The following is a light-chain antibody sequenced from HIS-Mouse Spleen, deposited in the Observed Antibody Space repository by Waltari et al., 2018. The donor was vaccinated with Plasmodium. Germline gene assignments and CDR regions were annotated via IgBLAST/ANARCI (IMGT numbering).Light chain of an antibody. J-gene: IGLJ1*01. CDR1: SSDVGGYNY. CDR3: SSYTSSSTLNYV. V-gene: IGLV2-14*03. Sequence: QSALTQPASVSGSPGQSITISCTGTSSDVGGYNYVSWYQQHPGQAPKLMIYDVSNRPLGVSNRFSGSKSGNTVSLTISGLQAEDEADYYCSSYTSSSTLNYVFGTGTKVTVL. CDR2: DVS.